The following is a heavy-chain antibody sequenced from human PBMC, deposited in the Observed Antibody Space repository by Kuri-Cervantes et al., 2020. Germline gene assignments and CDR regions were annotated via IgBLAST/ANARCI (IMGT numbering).Heavy chain of an antibody. D-gene: IGHD3-9*01. Sequence: GSLRLSCTVSGGSISSYYWSWIRQPPGKGLEWIGYIYYSGSTNYNPSLKSRVTISVDTSKNQFSLKLSSVTAADTAVYYCARGPYYDILTGYYWYYYYYGMDVWGQGTTVTVSS. CDR3: ARGPYYDILTGYYWYYYYYGMDV. CDR1: GGSISSYY. J-gene: IGHJ6*02. V-gene: IGHV4-59*13. CDR2: IYYSGST.